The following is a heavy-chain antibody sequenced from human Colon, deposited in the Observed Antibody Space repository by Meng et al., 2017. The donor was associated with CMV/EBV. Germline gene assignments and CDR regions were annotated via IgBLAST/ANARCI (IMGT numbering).Heavy chain of an antibody. CDR1: GFTVSSNY. V-gene: IGHV3-53*01. CDR2: IYSDDST. Sequence: GESLKISCAASGFTVSSNYMSWVRLAPGKGLEWVSLIYSDDSTYYADSVKGRFTISRDNSKNTLYLQMNSLRAEDTAVYYCARANDFGSGMAFDPWGQGTLVTVSS. D-gene: IGHD3-10*01. J-gene: IGHJ5*02. CDR3: ARANDFGSGMAFDP.